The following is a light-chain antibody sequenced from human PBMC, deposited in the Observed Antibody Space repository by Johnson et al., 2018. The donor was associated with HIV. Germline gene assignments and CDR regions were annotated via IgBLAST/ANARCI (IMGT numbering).Light chain of an antibody. Sequence: QSVLTQPPSVSAAPGQKVTISCSGSSSNIGNNYVSWYQQLPGTAPKLLIYDNNKRPSGIPDRFSGSKSNTSATLGITGLQTGDEAEYYCGTWDSSLSANVFGTGTKVTVL. J-gene: IGLJ1*01. CDR2: DNN. CDR1: SSNIGNNY. CDR3: GTWDSSLSANV. V-gene: IGLV1-51*01.